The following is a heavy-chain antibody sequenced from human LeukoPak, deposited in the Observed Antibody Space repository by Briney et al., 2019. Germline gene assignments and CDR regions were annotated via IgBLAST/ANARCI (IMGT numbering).Heavy chain of an antibody. CDR2: INPNSGDT. J-gene: IGHJ4*02. D-gene: IGHD7-27*01. CDR3: ARATGDRPY. CDR1: GYTFTGFY. V-gene: IGHV1-2*02. Sequence: ASVKVSCKASGYTFTGFYMHWVRQAPGQGPEWMGWINPNSGDTNYAQKFQGRVAMTSDTSISTAYMEMSRLTSDDTAVCYCARATGDRPYWGQGTLVTVSS.